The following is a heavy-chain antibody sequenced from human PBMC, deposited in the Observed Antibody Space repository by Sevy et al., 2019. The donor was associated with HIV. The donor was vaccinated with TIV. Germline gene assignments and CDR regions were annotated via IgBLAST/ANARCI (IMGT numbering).Heavy chain of an antibody. Sequence: ETLSLTCTVSGGSISSSSYYWGWIRQPPGKGLEWIGSIYYSGSTYYNPSLKSRVTISVDTSKNQFSLKLSSVTAADTAVYYCARNRGGGIPVHYWGQGTLVTVSS. J-gene: IGHJ4*02. CDR2: IYYSGST. CDR3: ARNRGGGIPVHY. CDR1: GGSISSSSYY. V-gene: IGHV4-39*01. D-gene: IGHD3-16*01.